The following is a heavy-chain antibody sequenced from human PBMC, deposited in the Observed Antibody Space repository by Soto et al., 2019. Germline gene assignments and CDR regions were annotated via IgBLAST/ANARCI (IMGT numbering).Heavy chain of an antibody. Sequence: SETLSLTCTVSGGSISSGGYYWSWIRQHPGKGLEWIGYIYYSGSTYYNPSLKSRVTISVDTSKNQFSLKLSSVTAADTAVYYCARVSARQWLVDIWGQGTMVTVS. V-gene: IGHV4-31*03. D-gene: IGHD6-19*01. J-gene: IGHJ3*02. CDR3: ARVSARQWLVDI. CDR2: IYYSGST. CDR1: GGSISSGGYY.